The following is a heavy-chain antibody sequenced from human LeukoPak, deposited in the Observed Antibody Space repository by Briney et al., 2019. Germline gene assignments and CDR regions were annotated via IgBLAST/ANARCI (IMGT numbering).Heavy chain of an antibody. Sequence: PGGSLRLSCAASGFTFDDYGMSWVRQAPGKGLEWVSGINWNGGSTGYADSVKGRFTISRDNAKNSLYLQMNSLRAEDTALYYCARSRDYCGSGSFDYWGQGTLVTVSS. CDR2: INWNGGST. J-gene: IGHJ4*02. CDR3: ARSRDYCGSGSFDY. D-gene: IGHD3-10*01. CDR1: GFTFDDYG. V-gene: IGHV3-20*04.